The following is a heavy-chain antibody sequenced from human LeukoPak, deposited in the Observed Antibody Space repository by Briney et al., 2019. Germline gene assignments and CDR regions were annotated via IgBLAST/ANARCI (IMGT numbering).Heavy chain of an antibody. CDR3: ARLTYYDSSGCFDY. V-gene: IGHV5-51*01. CDR1: GYIFTSYW. J-gene: IGHJ4*02. Sequence: GASLQISCKGSGYIFTSYWIGWVRPLPGKGLEWMGIIYPGDSDTRYSPSFQGQVTISADKSISTAYLQWSSLKASDTAMYYCARLTYYDSSGCFDYWGQGTLVTVSS. CDR2: IYPGDSDT. D-gene: IGHD3-22*01.